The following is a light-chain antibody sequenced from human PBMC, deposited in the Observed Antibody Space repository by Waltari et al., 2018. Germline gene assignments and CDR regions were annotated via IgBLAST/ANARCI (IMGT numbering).Light chain of an antibody. CDR3: QSADTSETYF. V-gene: IGLV3-25*03. Sequence: SYELTHPPSVSVSPGQTARIPCSGNTLSKHYSYWYQQKPGQAPVLVMYKDSERPSGIPERFSGSSSGTTVTLTISGVQAEDEADYYCQSADTSETYFFGTGTKVTVL. CDR2: KDS. CDR1: TLSKHY. J-gene: IGLJ1*01.